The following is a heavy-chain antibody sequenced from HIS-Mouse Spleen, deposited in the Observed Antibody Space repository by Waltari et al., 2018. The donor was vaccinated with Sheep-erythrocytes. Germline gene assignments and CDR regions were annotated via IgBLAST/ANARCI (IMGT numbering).Heavy chain of an antibody. CDR2: INSDGSST. Sequence: EVQLVESGGGLVQPGGSLRLSCTASGFTFRSYWMHWVRQAPGKGLVWVSRINSDGSSTSYADSVKGRFTISRDNAKNTLYLQMNSLRAEDTAVYYCARGHPDYGDYDAFDIWGQGTMVTVSS. CDR1: GFTFRSYW. CDR3: ARGHPDYGDYDAFDI. V-gene: IGHV3-74*01. J-gene: IGHJ3*02. D-gene: IGHD4-17*01.